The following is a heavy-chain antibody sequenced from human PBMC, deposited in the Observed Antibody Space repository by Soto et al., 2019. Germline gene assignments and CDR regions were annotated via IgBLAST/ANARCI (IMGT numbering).Heavy chain of an antibody. V-gene: IGHV4-59*01. CDR1: GGSISSYY. CDR3: ARGYYDSSGYSYYFDY. J-gene: IGHJ4*02. Sequence: SETLSLTCTVSGGSISSYYWSWIRQPPGKGLEWIGYIYYSGSTNYNPSLRSRVTISVDTSKNQFSLKLSSVTAADTAVYYCARGYYDSSGYSYYFDYWGQGTLVTVSS. D-gene: IGHD3-22*01. CDR2: IYYSGST.